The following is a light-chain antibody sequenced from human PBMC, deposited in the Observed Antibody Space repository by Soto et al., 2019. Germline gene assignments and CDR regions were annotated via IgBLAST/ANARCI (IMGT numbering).Light chain of an antibody. J-gene: IGLJ1*01. CDR1: SSDIGGYNF. CDR3: NSYRTVSTYV. V-gene: IGLV2-14*03. CDR2: DVS. Sequence: QSVLTQPASVSGSPGQSITIPCTGTSSDIGGYNFVSWYQHHPGKAPKLLIHDVSNRPSGVSSRFSGSKSGNTASLTISGLQAEDEADYYCNSYRTVSTYVFGTGTKLTVL.